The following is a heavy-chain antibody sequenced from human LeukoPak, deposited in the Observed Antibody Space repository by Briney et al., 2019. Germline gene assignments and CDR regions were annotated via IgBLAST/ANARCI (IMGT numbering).Heavy chain of an antibody. Sequence: AGGSLRLSCAASGFTFDDYGMSWVRQAPGKGLEWVSGINWNGGSTGYADSVKGRFTISRDNAKNSLYLQMNSLRAEDTALYHCARDRSMVEWYLDLWGRGTLVAVSS. CDR2: INWNGGST. J-gene: IGHJ2*01. D-gene: IGHD3-10*01. CDR3: ARDRSMVEWYLDL. CDR1: GFTFDDYG. V-gene: IGHV3-20*01.